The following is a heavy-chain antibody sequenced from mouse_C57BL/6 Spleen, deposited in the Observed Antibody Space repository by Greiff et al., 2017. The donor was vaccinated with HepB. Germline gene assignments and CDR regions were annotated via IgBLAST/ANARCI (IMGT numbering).Heavy chain of an antibody. CDR2: ISPGDGDT. Sequence: QVQLQQSGPELVKPGASVKISCKASGYAFSSSWMNWVKQRPGKGLEWIGRISPGDGDTNYNGKFKGKATLTADKSSSTAYMQLSSLTSEDSAVYFCARSGGTAQAPYAMDYWGQGTSVTVSS. V-gene: IGHV1-82*01. J-gene: IGHJ4*01. D-gene: IGHD3-2*02. CDR3: ARSGGTAQAPYAMDY. CDR1: GYAFSSSW.